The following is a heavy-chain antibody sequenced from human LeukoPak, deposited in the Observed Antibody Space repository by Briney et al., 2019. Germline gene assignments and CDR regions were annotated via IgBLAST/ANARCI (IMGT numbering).Heavy chain of an antibody. Sequence: SVKVSCKASGGTFSSYAISWVRQAPGQGLEWMGGIIPIFGTANYAQKFQGRVTVTADKSTSTAYMELSSLRSEDTAVYYCARAPAFCSGGSCYGYPYNWFDPWGQGTLVTVSS. CDR2: IIPIFGTA. D-gene: IGHD2-15*01. V-gene: IGHV1-69*06. J-gene: IGHJ5*02. CDR1: GGTFSSYA. CDR3: ARAPAFCSGGSCYGYPYNWFDP.